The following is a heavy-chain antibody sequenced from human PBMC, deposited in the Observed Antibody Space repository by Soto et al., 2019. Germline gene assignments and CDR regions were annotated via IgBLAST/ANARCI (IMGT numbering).Heavy chain of an antibody. V-gene: IGHV3-23*01. CDR1: GFTFNSHA. CDR2: ISPSGSET. CDR3: AKATGTVTTFLDY. Sequence: GGSLRLSCAAYGFTFNSHAMSWVRLAPGKGLEWVSRISPSGSETYYVDSVKGRFTISRDNSKNTLFLQMISLRADDTAVYYCAKATGTVTTFLDYWGQGTLVTVSS. J-gene: IGHJ4*02. D-gene: IGHD4-17*01.